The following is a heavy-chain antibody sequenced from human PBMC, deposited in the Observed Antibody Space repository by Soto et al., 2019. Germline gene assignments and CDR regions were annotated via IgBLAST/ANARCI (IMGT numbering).Heavy chain of an antibody. D-gene: IGHD6-13*01. CDR2: IIPIFGTA. J-gene: IGHJ6*02. V-gene: IGHV1-69*12. CDR3: AREDSSPAAGSYYGMDV. Sequence: QVQLVQSGAEVKKPGSSVKVSCKASGGTFSSYAISWVRQAPGQGLEWMGGIIPIFGTANYAQKFQGRVTITADESTSTDYMELRSLRSEDTAVYYCAREDSSPAAGSYYGMDVWGQGTTVTVSS. CDR1: GGTFSSYA.